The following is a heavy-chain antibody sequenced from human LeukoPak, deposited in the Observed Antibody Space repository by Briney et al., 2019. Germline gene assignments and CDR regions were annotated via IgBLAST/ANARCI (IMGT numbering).Heavy chain of an antibody. J-gene: IGHJ1*01. CDR1: GFTFSSYE. CDR2: ISGSGTTI. D-gene: IGHD3-22*01. CDR3: ARDYYDSSGYYRLQH. Sequence: TGGSLRLSCAASGFTFSSYEMNWVRQAPGEGLEWLSYISGSGTTIYYADSVKGRSTISRDNAKNSLFLQMNSLRAEDTAVYYCARDYYDSSGYYRLQHWGQGTLVTVSS. V-gene: IGHV3-48*03.